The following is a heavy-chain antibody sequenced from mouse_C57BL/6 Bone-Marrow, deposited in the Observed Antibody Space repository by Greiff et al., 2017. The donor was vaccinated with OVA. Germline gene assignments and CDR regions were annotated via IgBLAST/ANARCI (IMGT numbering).Heavy chain of an antibody. V-gene: IGHV1-54*01. J-gene: IGHJ1*03. D-gene: IGHD1-1*01. CDR1: GYAFTNYL. CDR2: INPGSGGT. CDR3: VVVYYYGSSYGWYFDV. Sequence: VQLQQSGAELVRPGTSVKVSCKASGYAFTNYLIEWVKQRPGQGLEWIGVINPGSGGTNYNEKFKGKATLTADKSSSPAYMQLSSLTSEDSAVYFCVVVYYYGSSYGWYFDVWGTGTTVTVSS.